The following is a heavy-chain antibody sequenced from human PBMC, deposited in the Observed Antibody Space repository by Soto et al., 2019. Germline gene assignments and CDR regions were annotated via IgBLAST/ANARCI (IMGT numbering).Heavy chain of an antibody. CDR1: DGSVSSYGYY. J-gene: IGHJ4*02. V-gene: IGHV4-61*08. CDR2: IAYNGGT. CDR3: TRGGHFYEYMF. Sequence: QVQLQESGPGLVKPSETLSLTCTVSDGSVSSYGYYWTWVRQAPGKGMEWLGYIAYNGGTSYNPTLRGRVTKSVYTSKSQFSLDLTAASAADTAFYYCTRGGHFYEYMFWGQGTLVTVSS. D-gene: IGHD3-3*02.